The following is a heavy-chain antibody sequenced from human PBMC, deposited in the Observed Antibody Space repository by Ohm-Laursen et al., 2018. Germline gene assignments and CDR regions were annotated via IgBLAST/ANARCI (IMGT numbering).Heavy chain of an antibody. CDR3: ARGSGFFKLDV. D-gene: IGHD6-19*01. Sequence: TLSLTCAVIAETSSGYLWNCLRQPPGKVLEWLVEINQSGSTKYNPSLKRRATLSADSSNSQFPLRLTPVTAADTATYYCARGSGFFKLDVWGQGTTVTVSS. J-gene: IGHJ6*02. CDR1: AETSSGYL. V-gene: IGHV4-34*01. CDR2: INQSGST.